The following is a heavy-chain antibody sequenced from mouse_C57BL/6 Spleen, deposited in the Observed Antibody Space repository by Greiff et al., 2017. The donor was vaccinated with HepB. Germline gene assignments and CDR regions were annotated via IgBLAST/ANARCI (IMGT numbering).Heavy chain of an antibody. CDR3: ARSGSSSPYWYFDV. Sequence: QVQLQQPGAELVKPGASVKLSCKASGYTFTSYWMHWVKQRPGQGLEWIGMIHPNSGSTNYNEKFKSKATLTVDKSSSTAYMQLSSLTSEDSAVYYCARSGSSSPYWYFDVWGTGTTVTVSS. V-gene: IGHV1-64*01. J-gene: IGHJ1*03. CDR1: GYTFTSYW. D-gene: IGHD1-1*01. CDR2: IHPNSGST.